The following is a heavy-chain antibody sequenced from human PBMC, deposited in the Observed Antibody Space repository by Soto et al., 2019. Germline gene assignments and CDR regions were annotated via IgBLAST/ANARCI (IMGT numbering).Heavy chain of an antibody. Sequence: GGSLRLSCAASGFTFSSYWVSWVRQAPGKGLEWVANIKQDGSEKYYVDSVKGRFTISRDNAKNSLYLQMNSLRAEDTAVYYCAREIGGLHLGELSFVYYYYYMDVWGKGTTVTVSS. V-gene: IGHV3-7*01. CDR3: AREIGGLHLGELSFVYYYYYMDV. CDR1: GFTFSSYW. J-gene: IGHJ6*03. CDR2: IKQDGSEK. D-gene: IGHD3-16*02.